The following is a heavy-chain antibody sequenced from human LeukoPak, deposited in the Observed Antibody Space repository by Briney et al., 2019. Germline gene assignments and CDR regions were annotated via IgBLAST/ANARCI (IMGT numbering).Heavy chain of an antibody. Sequence: SETLSLTCTVSGGSISSYYWNWIRQPPGRGLEWIGYIYYSGSTNYNPSLKGRVTISIDTTKTQFSLKLSSVTAADTAVYYCAREGIAAAGMNAFDIWGQGTMVTVSS. V-gene: IGHV4-59*01. CDR1: GGSISSYY. J-gene: IGHJ3*02. CDR3: AREGIAAAGMNAFDI. D-gene: IGHD6-13*01. CDR2: IYYSGST.